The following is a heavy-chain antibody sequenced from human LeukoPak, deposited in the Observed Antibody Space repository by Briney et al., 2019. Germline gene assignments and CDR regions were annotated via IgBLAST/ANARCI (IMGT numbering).Heavy chain of an antibody. CDR3: AGEYCSGGSCRQGFDY. J-gene: IGHJ4*02. CDR1: GYTFTDYY. CDR2: INPNSGDT. Sequence: GASVKLSCKASGYTFTDYYMHWVRQAPGQGLEWKGWINPNSGDTNHAQNFQGRVTLTRDTSISTAYMELSSLRSDDSAVYYCAGEYCSGGSCRQGFDYWGQGTLVTVSS. D-gene: IGHD2-15*01. V-gene: IGHV1-2*02.